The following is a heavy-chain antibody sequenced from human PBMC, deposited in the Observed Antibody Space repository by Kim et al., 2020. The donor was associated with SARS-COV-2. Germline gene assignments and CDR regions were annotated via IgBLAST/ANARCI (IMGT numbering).Heavy chain of an antibody. J-gene: IGHJ6*02. CDR3: ARDGYGDYGMDV. D-gene: IGHD4-17*01. V-gene: IGHV1-2*02. Sequence: NYPQKLKRGVTMTRDTSISTADMELSRLRSDDTAVYYCARDGYGDYGMDVWGQGTTVTVSS.